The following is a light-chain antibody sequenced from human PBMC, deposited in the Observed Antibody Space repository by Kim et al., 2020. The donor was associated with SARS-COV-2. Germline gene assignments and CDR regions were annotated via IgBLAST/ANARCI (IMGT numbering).Light chain of an antibody. V-gene: IGKV1-17*03. Sequence: ASVGDRVTITCRASQGISSYLAWFQQKPVQVPKCLIYAASTLQSGFPSRFSGSGSATEFTLTISSLQPEDFATYYCLQHDSYPLTFGGGTKVDIK. CDR2: AAS. CDR1: QGISSY. J-gene: IGKJ4*01. CDR3: LQHDSYPLT.